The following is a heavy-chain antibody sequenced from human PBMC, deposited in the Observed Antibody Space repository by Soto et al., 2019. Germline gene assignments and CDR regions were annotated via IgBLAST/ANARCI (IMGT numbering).Heavy chain of an antibody. Sequence: PSETLSLTCTVSGGSISSSDFYWGWLRQTPGKGLEFIGSMYYSGTTYYNPSLKSRVTISVDTSKNQFTLKLISVTAADTAVYDCAVGHSTGNGFDPWGEGALVTVSS. V-gene: IGHV4-39*01. CDR3: AVGHSTGNGFDP. D-gene: IGHD6-25*01. J-gene: IGHJ5*02. CDR1: GGSISSSDFY. CDR2: MYYSGTT.